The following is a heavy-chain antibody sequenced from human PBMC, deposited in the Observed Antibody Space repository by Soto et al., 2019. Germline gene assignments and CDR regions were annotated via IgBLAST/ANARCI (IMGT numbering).Heavy chain of an antibody. CDR3: AREGVHNYTEYYFDY. CDR2: ISGIKNYI. CDR1: GFTFSYYP. Sequence: PGGSLRLSCAASGFTFSYYPLHWVRRAPGKGLEWVSSISGIKNYIRYADSVKGRFTISRDNAKTSLYLQMNSQTAEDTAVYYCAREGVHNYTEYYFDYWGQGTLVTVSS. V-gene: IGHV3-21*06. J-gene: IGHJ4*02. D-gene: IGHD3-10*01.